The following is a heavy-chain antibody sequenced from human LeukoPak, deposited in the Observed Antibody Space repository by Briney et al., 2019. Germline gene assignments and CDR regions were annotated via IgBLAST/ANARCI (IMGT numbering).Heavy chain of an antibody. CDR1: GGSISSYY. CDR2: NYYSGST. J-gene: IGHJ6*03. CDR3: ARRASRGYYYMDV. Sequence: SETLSLTCTVSGGSISSYYWSWIRQPPGKGLEWIGYNYYSGSTNYNPSLKSRVTISVDTSRNQFSLKLSSVTAADTAVYYCARRASRGYYYMDVWGKGTTVTVSS. V-gene: IGHV4-59*01.